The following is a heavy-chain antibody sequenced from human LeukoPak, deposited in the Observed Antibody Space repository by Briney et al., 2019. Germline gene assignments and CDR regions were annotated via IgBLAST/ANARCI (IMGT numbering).Heavy chain of an antibody. CDR1: GFTFTYYA. J-gene: IGHJ3*01. V-gene: IGHV3-30-3*01. CDR3: ARGPDPVVRGPRRAFDL. D-gene: IGHD3-10*01. CDR2: VSNDGSNQ. Sequence: GGSLRLSCAASGFTFTYYAMHWVRQAPGKGLEWVSVVSNDGSNQDYTDSVEGRFIISRDDSKSTVYLQMNSLRVDDTAMYYCARGPDPVVRGPRRAFDLWGQGTMVTVSS.